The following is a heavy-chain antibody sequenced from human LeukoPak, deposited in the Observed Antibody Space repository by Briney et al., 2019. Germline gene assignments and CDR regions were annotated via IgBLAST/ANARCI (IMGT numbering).Heavy chain of an antibody. CDR3: AMGLRYFDWLYSPHYYYGMDV. CDR2: IYYSGST. D-gene: IGHD3-9*01. CDR1: GGSISSYY. V-gene: IGHV4-59*01. J-gene: IGHJ6*02. Sequence: SETLSLTCTVSGGSISSYYWSWIRRPPGKGLEWIGYIYYSGSTNYNPSLKSRVTISVDTSKNQFSLKLSSVTAADTAVYYCAMGLRYFDWLYSPHYYYGMDVWGQGTTVTVSS.